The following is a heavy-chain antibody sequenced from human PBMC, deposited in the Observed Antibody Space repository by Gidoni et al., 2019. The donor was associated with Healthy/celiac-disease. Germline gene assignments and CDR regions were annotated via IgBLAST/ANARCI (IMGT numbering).Heavy chain of an antibody. J-gene: IGHJ4*02. Sequence: QITLKDSGPTLVKPNPTLTLTCTFSGFSPRTSGVGVGWIRQPPGKALEWLALIYWDDDKRYSPSLKSRLTITKDTSKNQVVLTMTNMDPVDTATYYCAHTQGQWLVYYFDYWGQGTLVTVSS. D-gene: IGHD6-19*01. CDR2: IYWDDDK. CDR1: GFSPRTSGVG. V-gene: IGHV2-5*02. CDR3: AHTQGQWLVYYFDY.